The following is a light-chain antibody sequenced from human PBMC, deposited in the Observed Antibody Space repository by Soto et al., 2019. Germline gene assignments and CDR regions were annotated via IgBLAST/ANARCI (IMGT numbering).Light chain of an antibody. V-gene: IGKV3-20*01. CDR3: QQYGSSPFT. J-gene: IGKJ3*01. CDR1: QSVSSSY. CDR2: GAS. Sequence: EIVLTQSPVTLSLSPWERSTLSCRASQSVSSSYLAWYQQKPGQAPRLLIYGASSRATGIPDRFSCSGSGTDFTLTISRLEPEDFAVYYCQQYGSSPFTFGPGTKVDIK.